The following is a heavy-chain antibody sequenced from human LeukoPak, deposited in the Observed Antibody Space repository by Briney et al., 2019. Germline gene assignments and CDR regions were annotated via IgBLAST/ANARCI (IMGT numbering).Heavy chain of an antibody. CDR1: GFSLSTSGMC. D-gene: IGHD5-24*01. CDR3: ARIRRDGYNYDIKDYFDY. V-gene: IGHV2-70*11. Sequence: SGPTLVNPTQTLTLTCTFSGFSLSTSGMCVSWIRQPPGKALEWLARIDWDDDKYYSTSLKTRLTISKDTSKNQVVLTMTNMDPVDTATYYCARIRRDGYNYDIKDYFDYWGQGTLVTVSS. CDR2: IDWDDDK. J-gene: IGHJ4*02.